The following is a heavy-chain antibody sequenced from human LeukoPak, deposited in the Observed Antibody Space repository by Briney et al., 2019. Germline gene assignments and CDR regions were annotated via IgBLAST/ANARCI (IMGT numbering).Heavy chain of an antibody. Sequence: PGGSLRLSCAASGFTFSSHAMTWVRQFPGQGLEWVSAISGSGGNTYYADSVKGRFTISRDNSKNTLHLQMNSLRAEDTAVYYCAKGPLTEVAGTTWDYWGQGTLVTVSS. V-gene: IGHV3-23*01. CDR1: GFTFSSHA. CDR2: ISGSGGNT. J-gene: IGHJ4*02. CDR3: AKGPLTEVAGTTWDY. D-gene: IGHD6-19*01.